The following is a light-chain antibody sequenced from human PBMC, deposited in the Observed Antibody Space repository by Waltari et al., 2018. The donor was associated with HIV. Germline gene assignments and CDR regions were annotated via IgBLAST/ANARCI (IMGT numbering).Light chain of an antibody. CDR1: HSDIDALTY. CDR2: EVA. V-gene: IGLV2-14*01. Sequence: QSALTQPASVSGSPGQSITISCTGPHSDIDALTYVPWYQQHAGDAPTLIFFEVAYRPAGVSDRFSASKSGNSASLTISDLQAEDEADYFCSSYTSKNFLTFGGGTKLTVL. J-gene: IGLJ2*01. CDR3: SSYTSKNFLT.